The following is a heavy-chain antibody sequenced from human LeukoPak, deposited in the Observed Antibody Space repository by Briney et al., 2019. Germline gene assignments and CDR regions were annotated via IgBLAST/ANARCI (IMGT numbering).Heavy chain of an antibody. CDR1: GGTFSSYA. J-gene: IGHJ5*02. CDR2: IIPVLDMA. CDR3: ASDICSSTSCYVFDP. Sequence: SVKVSCKISGGTFSSYAMSWVRQAPGQGLEWMGRIIPVLDMANYSQIFQDRVTITADKSTTTTYMELSSLRSEDTAVYYCASDICSSTSCYVFDPWGQGTLVTVSS. V-gene: IGHV1-69*04. D-gene: IGHD2-2*01.